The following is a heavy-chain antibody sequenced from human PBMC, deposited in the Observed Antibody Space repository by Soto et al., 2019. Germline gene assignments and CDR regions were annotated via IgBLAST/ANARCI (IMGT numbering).Heavy chain of an antibody. CDR2: IIPILGIA. J-gene: IGHJ5*02. V-gene: IGHV1-69*08. Sequence: QVQLVQSGAEVKKPGSSVKVSCKASGGTFSSYTISWVRQAPGQGLEWMGRIIPILGIANYAQKFQGRVTITADKSTSTAYMELSSLRSEDTAVYYCARDRYCSSTSCYPGFDPWGQGTLVTVSS. CDR3: ARDRYCSSTSCYPGFDP. D-gene: IGHD2-2*01. CDR1: GGTFSSYT.